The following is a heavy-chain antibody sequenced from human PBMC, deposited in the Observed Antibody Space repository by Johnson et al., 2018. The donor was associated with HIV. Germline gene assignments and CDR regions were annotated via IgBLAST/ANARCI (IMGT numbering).Heavy chain of an antibody. J-gene: IGHJ3*02. V-gene: IGHV3-23*04. CDR3: ARDFGLEWELDGAFDI. Sequence: VQLVESGGELIRPGASLKLSCTASGFSFSAYAMSWVRQAPGKGLEWVSLISASGGSTHYSESVKGRFTISRDNAKNSLYLQMNSLRAEDTALYYCARDFGLEWELDGAFDIWGQGTMVTVSS. D-gene: IGHD1-26*01. CDR1: GFSFSAYA. CDR2: ISASGGST.